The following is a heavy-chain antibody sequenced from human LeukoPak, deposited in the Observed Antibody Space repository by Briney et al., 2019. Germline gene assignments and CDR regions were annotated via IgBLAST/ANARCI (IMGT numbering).Heavy chain of an antibody. CDR1: GGSISSSSYY. CDR2: IYYSGST. J-gene: IGHJ5*02. V-gene: IGHV4-39*07. CDR3: ARGYYYDSSGYLS. Sequence: SETLSLTCTVSGGSISSSSYYWGWIRQPPGKGLEWIGSIYYSGSTYYNPSLKSRVTISVDTSKNQFSLKLSSVTAADTAVYYCARGYYYDSSGYLSWGQGTLVTVSS. D-gene: IGHD3-22*01.